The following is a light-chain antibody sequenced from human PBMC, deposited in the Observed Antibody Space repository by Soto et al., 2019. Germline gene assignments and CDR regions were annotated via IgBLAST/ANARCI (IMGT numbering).Light chain of an antibody. CDR1: QSVSSSY. Sequence: EIVMTQSPATLSVSPGERATLSCRASQSVSSSYLAWYHQKPGQAPRLLIYAASSRANGIPDRFSGSGSGTDLTLTISRLEPEDFAVYDCQQDGSSPQMTFGQGTKVDIK. CDR3: QQDGSSPQMT. J-gene: IGKJ1*01. CDR2: AAS. V-gene: IGKV3-20*01.